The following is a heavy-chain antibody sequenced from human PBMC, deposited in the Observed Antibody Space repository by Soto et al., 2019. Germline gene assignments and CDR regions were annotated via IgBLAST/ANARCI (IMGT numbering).Heavy chain of an antibody. D-gene: IGHD3-10*01. J-gene: IGHJ4*02. CDR2: INPDATTI. CDR3: ATSGSYRFDR. Sequence: GGSLGLSCAISGFTFSNYWIHWVRQAPGEGLVWVSRINPDATTINYADSVKGRFTVSRDNAKNTLYLQMNSLRAEDTAVYYCATSGSYRFDRWGQGTLVTVSS. CDR1: GFTFSNYW. V-gene: IGHV3-74*01.